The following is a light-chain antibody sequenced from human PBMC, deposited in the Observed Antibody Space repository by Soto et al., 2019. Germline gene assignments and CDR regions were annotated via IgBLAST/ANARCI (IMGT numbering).Light chain of an antibody. CDR1: SSDVGGYDL. V-gene: IGLV2-8*01. CDR3: SSFAGNNNL. CDR2: EVA. J-gene: IGLJ2*01. Sequence: QSALTQPPSASGSPGQSVTISCTGTSSDVGGYDLVSWYQQHPGKAPKLILYEVAKRPSGVPARFSGSKSGNTASLTVSGLQADDESDYYCSSFAGNNNLFGGGTMLTVL.